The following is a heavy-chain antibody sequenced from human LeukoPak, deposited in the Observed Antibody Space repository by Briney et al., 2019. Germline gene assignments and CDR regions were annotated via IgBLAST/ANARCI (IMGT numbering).Heavy chain of an antibody. CDR1: GFTVSSNY. V-gene: IGHV3-53*01. Sequence: GGSLRLSCAAPGFTVSSNYMSWVRQAPGKGLEWVSVIYSGGSTYYADSVKGRFTISRDNSKNTLYLQMNSLRAEDTAVYYCARSGKVLTGSDDAFDIWGQGTMVTVSS. CDR2: IYSGGST. D-gene: IGHD3-9*01. CDR3: ARSGKVLTGSDDAFDI. J-gene: IGHJ3*02.